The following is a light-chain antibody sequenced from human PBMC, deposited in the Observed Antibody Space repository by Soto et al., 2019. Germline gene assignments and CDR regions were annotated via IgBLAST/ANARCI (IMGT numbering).Light chain of an antibody. CDR2: KAS. CDR3: QHYKSYPWT. CDR1: QSINRW. J-gene: IGKJ1*01. V-gene: IGKV1-5*03. Sequence: EIQLTQSPSTLSASVGDRATLSCRASQSINRWLAWYQQKPGKAPKLLMYKASSLESGVPSKFSGSGSETEFTLTISSLQPDDFATYYCQHYKSYPWTFGQGTKVDIK.